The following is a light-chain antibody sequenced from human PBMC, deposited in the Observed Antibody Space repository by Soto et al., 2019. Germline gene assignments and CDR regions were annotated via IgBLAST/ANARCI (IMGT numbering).Light chain of an antibody. CDR3: QQYNSYWT. J-gene: IGKJ1*01. CDR1: QSISSW. V-gene: IGKV1-5*03. Sequence: LSPSALTVQIGDRVTIIFRASQSISSWVAWYQQKPGKAPKLLIYKASSLESGVPSRFSGSGSGTEFTLTSSSLEPDDFATYYCQQYNSYWTFGEGTKVAIK. CDR2: KAS.